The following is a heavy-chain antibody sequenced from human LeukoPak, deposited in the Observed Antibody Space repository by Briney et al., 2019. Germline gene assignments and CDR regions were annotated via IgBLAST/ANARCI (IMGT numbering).Heavy chain of an antibody. Sequence: TGGSLKLSCAASGFTFSCSAMHWVRQASGNGLEWVGRIRSKANSYATAYAASVKGRFTIYRDDSKNTAYLQMNSLKPEDTAVYYCTRLTVVTPEWGQGTLVTVSS. CDR3: TRLTVVTPE. CDR1: GFTFSCSA. J-gene: IGHJ4*02. CDR2: IRSKANSYAT. V-gene: IGHV3-73*01. D-gene: IGHD4-23*01.